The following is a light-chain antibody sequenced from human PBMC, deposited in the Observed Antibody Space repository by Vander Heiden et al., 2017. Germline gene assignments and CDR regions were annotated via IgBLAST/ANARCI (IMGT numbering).Light chain of an antibody. V-gene: IGKV3-11*01. CDR1: HSGSSY. J-gene: IGKJ3*01. Sequence: IDLTQSPATLSLSRGERATLPCRASHSGSSYLAWYQQKPGQAPRLLIYDASNRATGIPARFSGSGSGTDFTLTISSREPEDFAVYYCQQRSNWPRGTFGHGTKVDIK. CDR2: DAS. CDR3: QQRSNWPRGT.